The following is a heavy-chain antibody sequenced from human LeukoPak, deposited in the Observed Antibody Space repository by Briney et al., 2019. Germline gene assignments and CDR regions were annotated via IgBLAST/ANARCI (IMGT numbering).Heavy chain of an antibody. J-gene: IGHJ3*02. CDR2: IYHSGST. D-gene: IGHD4-23*01. CDR3: ARHYGGNSGDAFDI. V-gene: IGHV4-38-2*02. Sequence: PSETLSLTCTVSGYSISSGYYWGWIRQPPGKGLEWIGSIYHSGSTYYNPSLKSRVTISVDTSKNQFSLKLSSVTAADTAVYYCARHYGGNSGDAFDIWGQGTMVTVSS. CDR1: GYSISSGYY.